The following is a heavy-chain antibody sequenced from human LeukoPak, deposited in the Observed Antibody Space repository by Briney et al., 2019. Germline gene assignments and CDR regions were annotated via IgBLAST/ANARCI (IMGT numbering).Heavy chain of an antibody. J-gene: IGHJ4*02. V-gene: IGHV4-59*11. CDR1: GTSISSHY. CDR3: ARAGNWNDLDY. CDR2: IGYVHNSGST. D-gene: IGHD1-1*01. Sequence: PSETLSLTCTVSGTSISSHYWSWLRHTPRKGLEWIGYIGYVHNSGSTNYSRSLKRRVTISLDTSKNQFSLKLNSVTAADTAVYYCARAGNWNDLDYWGQGTLVTVSS.